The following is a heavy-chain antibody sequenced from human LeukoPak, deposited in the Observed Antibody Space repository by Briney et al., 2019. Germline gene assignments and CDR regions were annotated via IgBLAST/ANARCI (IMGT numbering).Heavy chain of an antibody. D-gene: IGHD2-2*01. J-gene: IGHJ5*02. V-gene: IGHV4-39*01. CDR2: IYYSGST. CDR1: GGSISSSSYY. Sequence: SETLSLTCTVSGGSISSSSYYWGWIRQPPGKGLEWIGSIYYSGSTYYNPSLKSRVTISVDTSNTQFSLKLSSVTAAATAVYYCARQRPSDDCSSTSCLSRGGWFDPWGQGTLVTVSS. CDR3: ARQRPSDDCSSTSCLSRGGWFDP.